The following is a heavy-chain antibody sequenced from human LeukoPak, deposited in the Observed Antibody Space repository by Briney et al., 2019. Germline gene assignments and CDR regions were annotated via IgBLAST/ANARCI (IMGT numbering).Heavy chain of an antibody. V-gene: IGHV4-34*01. J-gene: IGHJ4*02. Sequence: SETLSLTCAVYGGSFSGYYWSWIRQPPGKGLEWIGEINHSGSTNYNPSLKSRVTISVDTSKNQFSLKLSSVTAADTAVYYCARDTTGTLYYFDYWGQGTLDTVSS. CDR2: INHSGST. CDR3: ARDTTGTLYYFDY. D-gene: IGHD1-1*01. CDR1: GGSFSGYY.